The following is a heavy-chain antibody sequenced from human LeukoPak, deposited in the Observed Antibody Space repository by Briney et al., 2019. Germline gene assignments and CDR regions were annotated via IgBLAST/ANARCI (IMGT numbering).Heavy chain of an antibody. V-gene: IGHV3-11*01. CDR2: ISSSGSTI. D-gene: IGHD2-21*02. CDR1: GFTFSDYY. CDR3: ARDTLAYCGGNCYSGWFDP. J-gene: IGHJ5*02. Sequence: GGSLRLSCAASGFTFSDYYTRWLRQAPGKGLEWVSYISSSGSTIYYADSVKGPFTISRDNAKNSLYLQMNSLRAEDQAVYYCARDTLAYCGGNCYSGWFDPWGQGTLVTVSS.